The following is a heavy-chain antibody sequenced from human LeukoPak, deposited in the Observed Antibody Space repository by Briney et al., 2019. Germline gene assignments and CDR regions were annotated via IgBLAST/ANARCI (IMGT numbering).Heavy chain of an antibody. CDR3: ARAPGERYFDWLFSGGEFDY. V-gene: IGHV7-4-1*02. D-gene: IGHD3-9*01. Sequence: ASVKVSCKASGYTFTSYAMNWVRQAPGQGLEWMGWINTNTGNPTYAQGFTGRFVFSLDTSVSTAYLQISSLKAEDTAVYYCARAPGERYFDWLFSGGEFDYWGQGTLVTVSS. CDR2: INTNTGNP. J-gene: IGHJ4*02. CDR1: GYTFTSYA.